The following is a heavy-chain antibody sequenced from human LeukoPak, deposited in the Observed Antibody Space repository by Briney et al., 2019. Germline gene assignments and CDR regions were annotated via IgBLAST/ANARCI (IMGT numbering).Heavy chain of an antibody. CDR1: GFTFDDYA. J-gene: IGHJ4*02. CDR2: ISWNSGSI. V-gene: IGHV3-9*01. CDR3: AKGSLLKSWGGGALDY. D-gene: IGHD7-27*01. Sequence: PGRSLRLSCAASGFTFDDYAMHWVRQAPGKGLEWVSGISWNSGSIGYADSVKGRFTISRDNAKNSLYLQMNSLRAEDTALYYCAKGSLLKSWGGGALDYWGQGTLVTVSS.